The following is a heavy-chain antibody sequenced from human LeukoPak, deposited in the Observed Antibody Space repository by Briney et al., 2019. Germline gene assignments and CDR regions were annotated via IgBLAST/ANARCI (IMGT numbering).Heavy chain of an antibody. CDR2: ISYDGSNK. CDR3: AKDSTVDTDYYYGMDV. V-gene: IGHV3-30*18. J-gene: IGHJ6*02. Sequence: GGSLRLSCAASGFTFSSYGMHWVRQAPGKGLEWVAVISYDGSNKYCADPVKGRITISRDNSKNTLYLQMDSLRAEDTAVYYCAKDSTVDTDYYYGMDVWGQGTTVTVSS. D-gene: IGHD5-18*01. CDR1: GFTFSSYG.